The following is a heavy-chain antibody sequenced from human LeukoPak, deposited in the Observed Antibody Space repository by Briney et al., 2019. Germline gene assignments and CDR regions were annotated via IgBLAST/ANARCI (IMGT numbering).Heavy chain of an antibody. J-gene: IGHJ5*02. Sequence: PGGSLRLSCGASGFTFSNYNMNWVRQAPGKGLEWVSSISESSSFIQYADSLKGRFAISRDNAKNSLYLQMNSLRAEDTAVYYCARQRGYCSSGVCRGWFDPWGQGTLVTVSS. D-gene: IGHD2-8*01. CDR2: ISESSSFI. CDR1: GFTFSNYN. CDR3: ARQRGYCSSGVCRGWFDP. V-gene: IGHV3-21*01.